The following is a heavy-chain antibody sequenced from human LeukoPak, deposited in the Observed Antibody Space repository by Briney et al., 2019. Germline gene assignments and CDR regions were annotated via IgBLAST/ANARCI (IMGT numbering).Heavy chain of an antibody. J-gene: IGHJ4*02. CDR3: TRDRGAYNPYEY. D-gene: IGHD1-1*01. CDR2: IRSKAYGETA. V-gene: IGHV3-49*03. CDR1: GFTFGDYA. Sequence: GGSLRLSCTASGFTFGDYAMSWIRQAPGKGLEWVGFIRSKAYGETADYAASVKGRFTISRDDSKAIAYLQMNSLKTEDTAVYHCTRDRGAYNPYEYWGQGTLVTVSS.